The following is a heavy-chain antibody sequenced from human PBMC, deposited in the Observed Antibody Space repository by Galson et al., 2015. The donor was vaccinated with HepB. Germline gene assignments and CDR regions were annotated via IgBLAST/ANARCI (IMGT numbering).Heavy chain of an antibody. D-gene: IGHD3-3*01. CDR3: ARELTIFGVVIVRYDAFDI. CDR1: GFIFSSYT. CDR2: VSHDGSIK. J-gene: IGHJ3*02. V-gene: IGHV3-30-3*01. Sequence: SLRLSCAPSGFIFSSYTIHWVRQAPDKGLEWVAVVSHDGSIKKYADSVKGRFTISRDNSKNTLFLQMNSLTTEDTAVYYCARELTIFGVVIVRYDAFDIWNQGTMVTVSS.